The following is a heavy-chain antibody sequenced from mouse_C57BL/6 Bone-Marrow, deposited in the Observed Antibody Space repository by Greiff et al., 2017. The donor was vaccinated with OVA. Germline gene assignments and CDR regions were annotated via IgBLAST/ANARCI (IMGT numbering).Heavy chain of an antibody. CDR3: ARDNYDYDAMDY. Sequence: EVKVVESGGGLVQSGRSLRLSCATSGFTFSDFYMEWVRQAPGKGLEWIAASRNKANDYTTEYSASVKGRFIVSRDTYQNILYLQMNALRAEDTAIYYCARDNYDYDAMDYWGQGTSVTVSS. J-gene: IGHJ4*01. CDR2: SRNKANDYTT. V-gene: IGHV7-1*01. CDR1: GFTFSDFY. D-gene: IGHD1-1*02.